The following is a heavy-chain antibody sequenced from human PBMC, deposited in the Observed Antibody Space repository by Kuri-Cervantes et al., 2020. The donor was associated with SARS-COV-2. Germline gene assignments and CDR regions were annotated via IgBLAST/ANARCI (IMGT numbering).Heavy chain of an antibody. CDR3: ARVVPAAISFFDI. D-gene: IGHD2-2*01. CDR2: IYYSGST. CDR1: GGSISSYY. J-gene: IGHJ3*02. V-gene: IGHV4-59*12. Sequence: GSLRLSCTVSGGSISSYYWSWIRQPPGKGLEWIGYIYYSGSTNYNPSLKSRVTISVDTSKNQFSLKLSSVNAADTAVYYCARVVPAAISFFDIWGQGTMVTVSS.